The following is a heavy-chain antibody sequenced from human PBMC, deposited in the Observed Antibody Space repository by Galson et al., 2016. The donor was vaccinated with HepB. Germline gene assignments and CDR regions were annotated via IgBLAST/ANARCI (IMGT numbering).Heavy chain of an antibody. V-gene: IGHV3-33*01. Sequence: RLSXAASXXXLTNYGXHWVRXAPGKGLELVADIWSNGNNKYYADSVRGRFSVSRDQAKNTLYMQMNSLRAEEXGVYYFARDSETSGXHWYFDXWGRGTLVTVSS. CDR2: IWSNGNNK. D-gene: IGHD1-26*01. J-gene: IGHJ2*01. CDR1: XXXLTNYG. CDR3: ARDSETSGXHWYFDX.